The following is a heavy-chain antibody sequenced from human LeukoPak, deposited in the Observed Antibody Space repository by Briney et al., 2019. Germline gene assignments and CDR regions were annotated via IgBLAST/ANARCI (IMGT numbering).Heavy chain of an antibody. D-gene: IGHD2-2*02. V-gene: IGHV1-69*13. CDR2: IIPIFGTA. CDR1: GGTFSSYA. CDR3: ARSELPDCSSTSCYTPLFDY. Sequence: SVKVSCKASGGTFSSYAISWVRQAPGQGFECMGGIIPIFGTANYAQKFQGRVTITADESTSTAYMELSSLRSEDTAVYYCARSELPDCSSTSCYTPLFDYWGQGTLVTVSS. J-gene: IGHJ4*02.